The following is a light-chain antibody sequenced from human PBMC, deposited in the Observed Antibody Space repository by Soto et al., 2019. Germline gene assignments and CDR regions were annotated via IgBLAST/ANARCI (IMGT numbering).Light chain of an antibody. J-gene: IGKJ3*01. CDR1: QDISRW. Sequence: DIQMTQSPSSVSASVGDRVTITCRASQDISRWLAWFQQKPGKAPKLLIYAASSLQSGVPSRFSGSGSGTDFTLTISSLQPEDFATYYCQQANRFLGITFGPGTKVDIK. CDR3: QQANRFLGIT. CDR2: AAS. V-gene: IGKV1-12*01.